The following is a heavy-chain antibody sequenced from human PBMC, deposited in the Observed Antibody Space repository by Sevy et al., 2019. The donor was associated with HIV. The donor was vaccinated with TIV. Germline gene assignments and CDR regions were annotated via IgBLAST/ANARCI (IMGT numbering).Heavy chain of an antibody. CDR3: ARDRRGYCSGGSCYGYYFDY. D-gene: IGHD2-15*01. CDR2: INPKSGGT. Sequence: ASVKVSCKASGYTFTGYYMHWVRQAPGHGLEWMGWINPKSGGTNYAQKFQGWVTMTRDTSISTAYMELSRLRSDDTAVYYCARDRRGYCSGGSCYGYYFDYWGQGTLVTVSS. CDR1: GYTFTGYY. V-gene: IGHV1-2*04. J-gene: IGHJ4*02.